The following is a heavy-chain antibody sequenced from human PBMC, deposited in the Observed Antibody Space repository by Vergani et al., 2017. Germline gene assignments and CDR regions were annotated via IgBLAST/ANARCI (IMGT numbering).Heavy chain of an antibody. Sequence: QVQLQESGPGLVKPSQTLSLTCTVSGGSISSGGYYWSWIRQPPGKGLEWIGYIYYSGSTNYNPSLKSRVTISVDTSKNQFSLKLSSVTAADTAVYYCARDPAGGAARPGVYYFDYWGQGTLVTVSS. CDR1: GGSISSGGYY. D-gene: IGHD6-6*01. CDR2: IYYSGST. V-gene: IGHV4-61*08. CDR3: ARDPAGGAARPGVYYFDY. J-gene: IGHJ4*02.